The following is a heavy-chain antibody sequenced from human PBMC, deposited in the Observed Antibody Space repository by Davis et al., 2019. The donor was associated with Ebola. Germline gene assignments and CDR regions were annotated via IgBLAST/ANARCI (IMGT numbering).Heavy chain of an antibody. D-gene: IGHD3-9*01. CDR3: ARVYYDILTGYTPFDY. J-gene: IGHJ4*02. CDR2: IYYSGST. Sequence: SETLSLTCAVYGGSFSSYYWSWIRQPPGKGLEWIGYIYYSGSTNYNPSLKSRVTISVDTSKNQFSLKLSSVTAADTAVYYCARVYYDILTGYTPFDYWGQGTLVTVSS. V-gene: IGHV4-59*08. CDR1: GGSFSSYY.